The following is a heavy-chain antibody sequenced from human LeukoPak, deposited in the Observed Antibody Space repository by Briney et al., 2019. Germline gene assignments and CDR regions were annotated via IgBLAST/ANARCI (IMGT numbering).Heavy chain of an antibody. CDR2: ISSSGSTI. CDR1: GFTFSSYE. J-gene: IGHJ4*02. D-gene: IGHD6-13*01. CDR3: ARQRTGYSPR. Sequence: PGGSLRLSCAASGFTFSSYEMNWVRQAPGKGLEWVSYISSSGSTIYYADSVKGRFTISRDNAKNSLYLQMNSLRAEDTAVYYCARQRTGYSPRWGQGTLVTVSS. V-gene: IGHV3-48*03.